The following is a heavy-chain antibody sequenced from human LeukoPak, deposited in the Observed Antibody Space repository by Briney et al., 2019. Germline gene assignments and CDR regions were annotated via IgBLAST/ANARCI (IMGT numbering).Heavy chain of an antibody. D-gene: IGHD2-21*02. V-gene: IGHV3-53*01. Sequence: PGGSLRLSCAASGFTVSSNYMSWVRQAPGKGLEWVSVIYSGGSTYYAGSVKGRFTISRDNSKNTLYLQMNSLRAEDTAVYYCARAGLAYCGGDCPVGAFDIWGQGTMVTVSS. CDR3: ARAGLAYCGGDCPVGAFDI. J-gene: IGHJ3*02. CDR1: GFTVSSNY. CDR2: IYSGGST.